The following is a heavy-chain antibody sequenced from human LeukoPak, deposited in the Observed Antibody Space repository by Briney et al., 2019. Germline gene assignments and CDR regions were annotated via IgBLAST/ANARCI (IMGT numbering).Heavy chain of an antibody. D-gene: IGHD6-13*01. CDR1: GYTFTGYY. CDR3: ARGSSSWHRGTSFDY. J-gene: IGHJ4*02. CDR2: INPNSGGT. Sequence: ASVKVSCKASGYTFTGYYMHWVRQAPGQGLEWMGWINPNSGGTNYAQKFQGRVTMTRDTSISTAYMELSRLRSDDTAVYYCARGSSSWHRGTSFDYWGQGTLVTVSS. V-gene: IGHV1-2*02.